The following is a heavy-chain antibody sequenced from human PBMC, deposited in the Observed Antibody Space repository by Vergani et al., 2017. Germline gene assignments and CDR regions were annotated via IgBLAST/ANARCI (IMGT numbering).Heavy chain of an antibody. CDR3: ARSVVPAATPLGY. CDR1: GFTFSSYE. J-gene: IGHJ4*02. CDR2: IWYDGSNK. V-gene: IGHV3-33*08. D-gene: IGHD2-2*01. Sequence: VQLVESGGGLVQPGGSLRLSCAASGFTFSSYEMNWVRQAPGKGLEWVAVIWYDGSNKYYADSVKGRFTISRDNSKNTLYLQMNSLRAEDTAVYYCARSVVPAATPLGYWGQGTLVTVSS.